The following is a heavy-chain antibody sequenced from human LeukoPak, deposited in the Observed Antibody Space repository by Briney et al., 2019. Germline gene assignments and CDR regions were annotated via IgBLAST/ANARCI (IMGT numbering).Heavy chain of an antibody. Sequence: PSETLSLTCTVSGGSVSGFYWSWIRQPAGKGLEWIGRLYTSGSTNYNPSLKSRVTMSVDTSKKLFSLKLTSVTAADTAMCYCVRGPHYSRGEYFDYWGQGTLVTVSS. V-gene: IGHV4-4*07. CDR1: GGSVSGFY. CDR2: LYTSGST. J-gene: IGHJ4*02. CDR3: VRGPHYSRGEYFDY. D-gene: IGHD4-11*01.